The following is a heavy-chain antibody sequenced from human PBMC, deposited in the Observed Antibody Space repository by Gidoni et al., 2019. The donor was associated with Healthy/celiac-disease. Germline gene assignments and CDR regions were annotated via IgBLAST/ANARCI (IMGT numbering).Heavy chain of an antibody. D-gene: IGHD6-19*01. Sequence: QVQLQQWGAGLLKPSETLSLTCPVYDGSFRGYYWSWIRQPPGKGLEWIGEINHSGSTNYNPSLKSRVTISVDTSKNQFSLKLSSVTAADTAVYYCARAHYSRGWYGYWGQGNLVTVSS. CDR3: ARAHYSRGWYGY. J-gene: IGHJ4*02. V-gene: IGHV4-34*01. CDR2: INHSGST. CDR1: DGSFRGYY.